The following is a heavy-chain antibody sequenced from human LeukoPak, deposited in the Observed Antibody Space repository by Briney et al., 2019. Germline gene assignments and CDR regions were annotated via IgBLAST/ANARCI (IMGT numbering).Heavy chain of an antibody. CDR3: ARHIDTAYYWLDP. CDR1: GFTFGDYA. J-gene: IGHJ5*02. CDR2: IHYSGTT. D-gene: IGHD2-15*01. V-gene: IGHV4-59*08. Sequence: GSLRLSCTASGFTFGDYAMSWVRQPPGKGLEWIGSIHYSGTTHYNPSVKGRVTISVDTSKNQLSLQLTSVTAADTAIYYCARHIDTAYYWLDPWGQGALVTVSS.